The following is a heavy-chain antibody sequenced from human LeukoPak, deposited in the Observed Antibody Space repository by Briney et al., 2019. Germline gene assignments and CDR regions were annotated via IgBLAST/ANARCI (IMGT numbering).Heavy chain of an antibody. CDR1: GLTFSSCA. Sequence: GGSLRLSCAASGLTFSSCAMNWVRQAPGKGLEWVAVISYDGSNKYYADSVKGRFTISRDNSKNTLYLQMNSLRAEDTAVYYCAKAYSGSYYLDDYWGQGTLVTVSS. CDR3: AKAYSGSYYLDDY. D-gene: IGHD1-26*01. CDR2: ISYDGSNK. J-gene: IGHJ4*02. V-gene: IGHV3-30*18.